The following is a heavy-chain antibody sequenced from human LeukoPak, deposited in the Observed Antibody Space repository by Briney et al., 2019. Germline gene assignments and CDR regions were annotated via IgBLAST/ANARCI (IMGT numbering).Heavy chain of an antibody. Sequence: PGGSLRLSCAASGFTFSSYDMTWVRQAPGRGLEWVSSIRPSGDNTYYGDSVKGRFTISRDNAKNSLFLQMNSLRVEDTAIYYCARTKWQLPWTWGQGTLVTVSS. CDR2: IRPSGDNT. CDR3: ARTKWQLPWT. CDR1: GFTFSSYD. V-gene: IGHV3-23*01. J-gene: IGHJ5*02. D-gene: IGHD4-23*01.